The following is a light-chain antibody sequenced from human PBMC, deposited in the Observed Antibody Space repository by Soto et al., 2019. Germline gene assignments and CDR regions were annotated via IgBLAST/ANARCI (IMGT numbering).Light chain of an antibody. J-gene: IGLJ2*01. CDR2: DDS. CDR1: RIGSKS. CDR3: QVWDSRDDHRV. Sequence: SYELTQPPSVSVAPGQTARITCGGNRIGSKSVHWFQQKPGQAPVLVVHDDSDRPSGIPERFSCSNSGGTATLTISRVEAGDEADYYCQVWDSRDDHRVFGGGTKVTVL. V-gene: IGLV3-21*02.